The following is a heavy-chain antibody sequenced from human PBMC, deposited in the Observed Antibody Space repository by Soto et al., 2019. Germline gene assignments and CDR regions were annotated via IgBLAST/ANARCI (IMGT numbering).Heavy chain of an antibody. Sequence: SETLSLTCTVSGGSISSYYWSWIRQPPGKGLEWIGYIYYSGSTNYNPSLKSRVTISVDTSKNQFSLKLSSVTAADTAVYYCARHILTGYYGGPYFDYWGQGTLVTVSS. CDR2: IYYSGST. CDR3: ARHILTGYYGGPYFDY. D-gene: IGHD3-9*01. J-gene: IGHJ4*02. V-gene: IGHV4-59*08. CDR1: GGSISSYY.